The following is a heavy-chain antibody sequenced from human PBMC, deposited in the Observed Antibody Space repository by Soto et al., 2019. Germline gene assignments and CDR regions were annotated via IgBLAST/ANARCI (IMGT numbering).Heavy chain of an antibody. CDR1: GFTVNSNY. J-gene: IGHJ6*02. V-gene: IGHV3-66*02. D-gene: IGHD3-3*01. CDR2: IYSGGST. Sequence: GGSLRLSCAASGFTVNSNYMSWVRQAPGKGLEWVSTIYSGGSTYYADSVKGRFTVSRDNSKNTLYLQMNSLRPEDTAVYYCAKDESPNGGFYDFWSGYLANYYGMDVWGQGTTVTAP. CDR3: AKDESPNGGFYDFWSGYLANYYGMDV.